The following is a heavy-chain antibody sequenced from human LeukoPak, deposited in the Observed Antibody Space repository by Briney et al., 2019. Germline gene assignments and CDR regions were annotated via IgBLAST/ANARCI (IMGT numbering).Heavy chain of an antibody. D-gene: IGHD3-22*01. J-gene: IGHJ4*02. Sequence: GRSLRLSCAASGFTFSSYGMHWVRQAPGKGLEWVAVISYDGSNKYYADSVKGRFTISRDNSKNTLYLQMNSLRAEDTAVYYCARETPTYYYEPGGGYYFDYWGQGTLVTVSS. CDR1: GFTFSSYG. CDR2: ISYDGSNK. CDR3: ARETPTYYYEPGGGYYFDY. V-gene: IGHV3-30*03.